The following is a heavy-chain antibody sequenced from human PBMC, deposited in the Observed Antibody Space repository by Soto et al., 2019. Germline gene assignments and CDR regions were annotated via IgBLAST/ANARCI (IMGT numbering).Heavy chain of an antibody. Sequence: QLQLQESGPGLVKPSETLSLTCTVSGCSISSSSYYWGWIRQPPGKGLVWIGSIYYSGRTYYNPSLKSRVTISVDTSKNQFSLKQSSVTAADTAVYYCARHTPAISISDHWGQVTLVTVSS. CDR1: GCSISSSSYY. CDR3: ARHTPAISISDH. D-gene: IGHD2-15*01. V-gene: IGHV4-39*01. CDR2: IYYSGRT. J-gene: IGHJ4*02.